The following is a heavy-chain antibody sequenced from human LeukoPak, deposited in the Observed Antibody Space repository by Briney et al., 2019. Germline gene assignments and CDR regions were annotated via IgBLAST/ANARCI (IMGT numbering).Heavy chain of an antibody. CDR2: IKQDGSEK. Sequence: GGSLRLSCAASGFTFSSYWMSWVRQAPGKGPEWVANIKQDGSEKYYVDSVKGRFTISRDNAKNSLYLQMNSLRAEDTAVYYCAREVGASNGAFDIWGQGTMVTVSS. D-gene: IGHD1-26*01. CDR1: GFTFSSYW. V-gene: IGHV3-7*01. CDR3: AREVGASNGAFDI. J-gene: IGHJ3*02.